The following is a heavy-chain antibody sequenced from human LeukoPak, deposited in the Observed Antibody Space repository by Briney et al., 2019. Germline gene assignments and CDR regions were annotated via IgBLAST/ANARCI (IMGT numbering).Heavy chain of an antibody. CDR3: ARDRSGWYYFDY. J-gene: IGHJ4*02. Sequence: PGGSLRLSCAASGFTFSSFAMNWVRQAPGKGLEWVSYISSSGSTIYYADFVKGRFTISSDNAKNSLFLQMNSLRAEDTAIYYCARDRSGWYYFDYWGQGSLVTVSS. CDR2: ISSSGSTI. V-gene: IGHV3-48*03. D-gene: IGHD6-19*01. CDR1: GFTFSSFA.